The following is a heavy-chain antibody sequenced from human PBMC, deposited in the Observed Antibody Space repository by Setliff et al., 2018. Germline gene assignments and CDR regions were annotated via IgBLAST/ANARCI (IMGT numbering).Heavy chain of an antibody. CDR1: GFTFSSYW. CDR2: INSDGSTT. J-gene: IGHJ4*02. V-gene: IGHV3-74*01. CDR3: TNWNPPGF. D-gene: IGHD1-20*01. Sequence: PGGSLRLSCAASGFTFSSYWMHWVRQAPGKGLVWVSRINSDGSTTNYADSVKGRFTISRDNAKNTLYLQMNSLRGEDTAVYYCTNWNPPGFWGQGTLVTSPQ.